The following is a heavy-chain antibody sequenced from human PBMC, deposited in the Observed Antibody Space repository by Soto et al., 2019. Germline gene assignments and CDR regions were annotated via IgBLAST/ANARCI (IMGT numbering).Heavy chain of an antibody. V-gene: IGHV1-69*12. CDR3: ASSVAKYYYSGMDV. Sequence: QVQLVQSGAEVKKPGSSVKVSCKASGGTFSSYAISWVRQAPGHGLEWMGGIIPIFGTANYEQKFQGRVTITADESTSTAYMELSSLTSEDTAVYYCASSVAKYYYSGMDVWGQGTTVTVSS. J-gene: IGHJ6*02. CDR1: GGTFSSYA. D-gene: IGHD5-12*01. CDR2: IIPIFGTA.